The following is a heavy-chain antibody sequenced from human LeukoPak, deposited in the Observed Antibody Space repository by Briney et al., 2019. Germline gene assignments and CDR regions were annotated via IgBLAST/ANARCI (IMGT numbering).Heavy chain of an antibody. V-gene: IGHV3-7*01. CDR2: IKPDGGEK. Sequence: GGSLRLSCAASGFTFRNSWMSWVPQTPGNGLELVANIKPDGGEKHYVDSVKDRFTISRDNARNSLDLQMSSLTAGDMAVYYCARGVWSSRNAFDLWGQGTMVTVSS. J-gene: IGHJ3*01. D-gene: IGHD2-21*01. CDR3: ARGVWSSRNAFDL. CDR1: GFTFRNSW.